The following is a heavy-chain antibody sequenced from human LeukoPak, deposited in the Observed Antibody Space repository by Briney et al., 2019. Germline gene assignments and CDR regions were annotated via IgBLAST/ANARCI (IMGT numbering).Heavy chain of an antibody. J-gene: IGHJ4*02. CDR3: ARAGGYYDSSGYTNFDY. V-gene: IGHV4-39*01. D-gene: IGHD3-22*01. CDR1: GGSISSSSYY. CDR2: IYYSGST. Sequence: PSATLSLTCTVSGGSISSSSYYWGWIRQPPGKGLEWIGSIYYSGSTYYNPSLKSRVTISVDTSKNQFSLKLSSVTAADTAVYYCARAGGYYDSSGYTNFDYWGQGTLVTVSS.